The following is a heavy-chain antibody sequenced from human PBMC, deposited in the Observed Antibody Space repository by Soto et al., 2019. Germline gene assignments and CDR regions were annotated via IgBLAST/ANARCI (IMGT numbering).Heavy chain of an antibody. Sequence: ASVKVSCKASGYTFTSYGISWVRQAPGQGLEWMGWISAYNGNTNYAQKLQGRVTMTTDTSTSTAYMELRSLRSDDTAVYYCARDRGSINYDFWSGYYRAGPDAFDIWGQGTMVTVSS. V-gene: IGHV1-18*01. CDR3: ARDRGSINYDFWSGYYRAGPDAFDI. D-gene: IGHD3-3*01. CDR1: GYTFTSYG. CDR2: ISAYNGNT. J-gene: IGHJ3*02.